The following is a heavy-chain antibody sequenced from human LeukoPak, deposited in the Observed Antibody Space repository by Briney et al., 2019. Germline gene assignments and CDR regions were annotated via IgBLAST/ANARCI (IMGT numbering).Heavy chain of an antibody. CDR3: ARGYCSSTDCHLARHFEY. V-gene: IGHV3-11*06. D-gene: IGHD2-2*01. CDR2: ISSSDTYT. J-gene: IGHJ4*02. CDR1: GFTFSDYY. Sequence: PGGSLRLSCAASGFTFSDYYMSWIRQAPGKGLEWVSYISSSDTYTNYADSVKGRFTISRDNAKNSLYLQMDSLREEDTAVYYCARGYCSSTDCHLARHFEYWGQGTLVTVSS.